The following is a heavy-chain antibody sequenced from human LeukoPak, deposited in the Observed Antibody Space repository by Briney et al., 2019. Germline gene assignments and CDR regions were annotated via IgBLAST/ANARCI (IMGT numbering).Heavy chain of an antibody. V-gene: IGHV4-34*12. J-gene: IGHJ4*02. Sequence: SETLSLTCAVYGGSFSYFYWSWIRQPPGKGLEWIGEIIHSGSTNYNPSLKSRVTISVDTSKNQFSLKLASVTAADAAVYYCATREIWGQGTLVTVSS. CDR1: GGSFSYFY. CDR2: IIHSGST. D-gene: IGHD1-26*01. CDR3: ATREI.